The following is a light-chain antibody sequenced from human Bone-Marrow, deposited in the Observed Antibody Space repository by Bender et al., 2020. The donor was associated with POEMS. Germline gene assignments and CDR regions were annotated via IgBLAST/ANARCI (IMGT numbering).Light chain of an antibody. CDR2: LNSDGSH. CDR1: SGHSSYA. J-gene: IGLJ3*02. Sequence: QLLVTQSPSASASLGASVKLTCTLSSGHSSYAIAWHQQQPEKGPRYLMKLNSDGSHSKGDGIPDRFSGSSSGAERYLTISSLQSQDEADYYCQTWGPGIQVFGGGTKLTVL. V-gene: IGLV4-69*01. CDR3: QTWGPGIQV.